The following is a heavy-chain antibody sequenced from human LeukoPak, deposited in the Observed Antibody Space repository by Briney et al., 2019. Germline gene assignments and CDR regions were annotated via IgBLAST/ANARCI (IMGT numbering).Heavy chain of an antibody. D-gene: IGHD3-10*01. CDR2: ISGSGGST. V-gene: IGHV3-23*01. Sequence: PGGSLRLSCAASGFTFSSYAMSWVRQAPGKGLEWVSAISGSGGSTYYADSVKGRFTISRDNSKNTLYLQMNSLRAEDTAVYYCAKCRGSGSYPLSYYYYYYMDVWGKGTTVTVSS. CDR3: AKCRGSGSYPLSYYYYYYMDV. J-gene: IGHJ6*03. CDR1: GFTFSSYA.